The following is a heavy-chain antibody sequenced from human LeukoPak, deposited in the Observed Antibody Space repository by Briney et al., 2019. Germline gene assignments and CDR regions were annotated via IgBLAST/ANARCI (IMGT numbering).Heavy chain of an antibody. J-gene: IGHJ3*01. D-gene: IGHD3-22*01. Sequence: GGSLRLSCAASGFTFSHYGMHWVRQAPGRGLDWVAFISYDGSNKYYADSVRGRFTISRDNSKNTLNLQMNSLRAEDTAVYYCARAYYYDTSGIPLDAFDVWGQGTMVPVSS. V-gene: IGHV3-30*03. CDR3: ARAYYYDTSGIPLDAFDV. CDR2: ISYDGSNK. CDR1: GFTFSHYG.